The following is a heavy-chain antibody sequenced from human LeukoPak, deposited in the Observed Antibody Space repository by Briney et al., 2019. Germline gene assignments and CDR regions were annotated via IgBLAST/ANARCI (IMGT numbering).Heavy chain of an antibody. CDR2: ICSGGST. Sequence: PGGSLRLSCAASGFTVSSNYMSWVRQAPGKGLEWVAVICSGGSTYYADSVKGRFTISRDNSKNTLYLHMNSLRAEDTAVYSCARAPGDYDFWSGYLFENYYYYMDVWGKGTTVTVSS. CDR1: GFTVSSNY. CDR3: ARAPGDYDFWSGYLFENYYYYMDV. D-gene: IGHD3-3*01. V-gene: IGHV3-53*01. J-gene: IGHJ6*03.